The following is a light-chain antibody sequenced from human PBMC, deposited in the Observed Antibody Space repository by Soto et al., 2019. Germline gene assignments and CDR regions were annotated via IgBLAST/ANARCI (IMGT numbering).Light chain of an antibody. CDR2: DVN. CDR3: CSYAGSYTWV. J-gene: IGLJ3*02. CDR1: SSDVGNYNY. V-gene: IGLV2-11*01. Sequence: QSALTQPRSVSGSPGQSVTISCTGTSSDVGNYNYVSWYQQHPGKAPKLMIYDVNKRTSGVPDRFSGSKSGNTASLTSSGLQTEDEADYYCCSYAGSYTWVFGGGTKLTVL.